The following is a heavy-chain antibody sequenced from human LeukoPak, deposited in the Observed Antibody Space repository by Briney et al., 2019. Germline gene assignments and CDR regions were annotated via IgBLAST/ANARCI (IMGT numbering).Heavy chain of an antibody. D-gene: IGHD6-6*01. CDR3: ARSSRLTFDY. V-gene: IGHV3-48*04. CDR2: ISTTGDRI. Sequence: PGGSLRLSCAASGFTFSRYSMNWVRQAPGKGLEWISCISTTGDRIQYADSVKGRFTISRDNAKNSLYLQMNSLRAEDTAVYYCARSSRLTFDYWGQGTLVTVSS. J-gene: IGHJ4*02. CDR1: GFTFSRYS.